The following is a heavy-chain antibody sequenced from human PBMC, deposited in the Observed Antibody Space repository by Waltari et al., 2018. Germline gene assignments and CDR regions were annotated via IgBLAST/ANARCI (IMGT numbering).Heavy chain of an antibody. CDR1: GYTFSDQG. V-gene: IGHV1-18*01. Sequence: QVQLVQSGAEVKEPGASVKVSCRGSGYTFSDQGISWVRQARGQGLEWMGWISVYNGKATYVQKFQGKVTMTTDTSTSTAYLELRSLRLDDTALYYCAIYPLQKGEWGQGTLVTVSS. D-gene: IGHD1-26*01. CDR3: AIYPLQKGE. CDR2: ISVYNGKA. J-gene: IGHJ4*02.